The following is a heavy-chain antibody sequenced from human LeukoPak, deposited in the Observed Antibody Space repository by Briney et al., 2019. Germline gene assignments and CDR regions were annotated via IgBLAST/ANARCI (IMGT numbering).Heavy chain of an antibody. J-gene: IGHJ4*02. CDR2: INWNGGST. Sequence: PGGSLRLSCAASGFTFDDYGMSWVRQAPGKGLEWVSGINWNGGSTGYAGSVKGRFTISRDNAKNSLYLQMNSLRAEDTALYYCARSMAMVRGFDYWGQGTLVTVSS. CDR3: ARSMAMVRGFDY. D-gene: IGHD3-10*01. V-gene: IGHV3-20*04. CDR1: GFTFDDYG.